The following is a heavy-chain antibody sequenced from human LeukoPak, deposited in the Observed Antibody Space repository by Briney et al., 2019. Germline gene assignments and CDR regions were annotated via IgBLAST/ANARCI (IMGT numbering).Heavy chain of an antibody. J-gene: IGHJ4*02. Sequence: SETLSLTCAVYGGSFSGYYWSWIRQPPGKGLEWIGEINHSGSTNYNPSLKSRVTISVDTSKNQFSLKLSSATAADTAVFYCASMTAAGMFSDYWGQGTLVTVSS. CDR2: INHSGST. V-gene: IGHV4-34*01. CDR1: GGSFSGYY. CDR3: ASMTAAGMFSDY. D-gene: IGHD6-13*01.